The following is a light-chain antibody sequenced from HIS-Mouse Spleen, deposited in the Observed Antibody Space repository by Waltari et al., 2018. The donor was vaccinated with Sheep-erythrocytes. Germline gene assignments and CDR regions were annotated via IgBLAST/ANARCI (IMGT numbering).Light chain of an antibody. V-gene: IGLV2-11*01. CDR2: DFS. J-gene: IGLJ1*01. CDR3: CSYAGSYNHV. CDR1: SSDVGGYNY. Sequence: QSALTQPRSVSGSPGQSVTISCTGTSSDVGGYNYVSWYPQHPGKAPKPMIYDFSTRPSGVPDRFSGSTSGNTASLTISGLQAEDEADYYCCSYAGSYNHVFATGTKVTVL.